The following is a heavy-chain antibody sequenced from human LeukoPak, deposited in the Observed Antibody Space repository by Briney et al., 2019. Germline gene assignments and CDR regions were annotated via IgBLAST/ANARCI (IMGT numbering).Heavy chain of an antibody. J-gene: IGHJ4*02. CDR1: SGSINSYY. V-gene: IGHV4-4*07. Sequence: SETLSLTCTVPSGSINSYYWGWVWQPAGRGLEWIGRIYTTGKTDYNPSLKSRLTMSVDTSKRQFSLNLTSVTAADTAIYYCARHGYTASHYFLDYWSQGTLVTVSS. D-gene: IGHD3-16*01. CDR3: ARHGYTASHYFLDY. CDR2: IYTTGKT.